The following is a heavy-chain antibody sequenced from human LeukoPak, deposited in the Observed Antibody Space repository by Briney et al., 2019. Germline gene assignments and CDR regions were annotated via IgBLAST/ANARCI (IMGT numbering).Heavy chain of an antibody. Sequence: GGSLRLSCAASGFTFSSYSMNWVRQAPGKGLEWVAVISYDGTNKFYADSLKGRFTISRDNSKNTLYLQMNSLRAEDTAVYFCARGTLHVDRYFDLWGRGTLVTVSS. CDR1: GFTFSSYS. V-gene: IGHV3-30*03. J-gene: IGHJ2*01. CDR2: ISYDGTNK. D-gene: IGHD1-7*01. CDR3: ARGTLHVDRYFDL.